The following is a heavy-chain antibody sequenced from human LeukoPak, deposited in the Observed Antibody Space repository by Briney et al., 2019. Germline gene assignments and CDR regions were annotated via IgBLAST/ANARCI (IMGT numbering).Heavy chain of an antibody. J-gene: IGHJ5*02. Sequence: PSETLSLTCTVSGVSISSSTYFWGWIRQPPGKGLEWIGSIFYSGGAYYNPSLKSRVTISVDTSKNQFSLNLSAVTAADTAVYFCARGSYYYDSSGSNWFDPWGQGTLVTVSS. CDR3: ARGSYYYDSSGSNWFDP. V-gene: IGHV4-39*01. CDR1: GVSISSSTYF. D-gene: IGHD3-22*01. CDR2: IFYSGGA.